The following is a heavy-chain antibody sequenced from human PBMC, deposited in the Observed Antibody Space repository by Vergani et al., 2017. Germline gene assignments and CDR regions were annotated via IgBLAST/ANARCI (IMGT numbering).Heavy chain of an antibody. Sequence: QVQLVQSGAEVKKPGASVKVSCKASGYTFTSYGISWVRQAPGQGLEWMGWISAYNGNTNYAQKLQGRVTMTTDTSTSTAYMVLRSLRSDDTAVYYCARDRIAAAGTGYYYYGMDVWGQGTTVTVSS. D-gene: IGHD6-13*01. CDR1: GYTFTSYG. V-gene: IGHV1-18*01. CDR2: ISAYNGNT. CDR3: ARDRIAAAGTGYYYYGMDV. J-gene: IGHJ6*02.